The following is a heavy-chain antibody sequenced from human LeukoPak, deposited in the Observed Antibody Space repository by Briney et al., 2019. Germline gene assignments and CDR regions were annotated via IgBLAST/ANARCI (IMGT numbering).Heavy chain of an antibody. Sequence: SETLSLTCTVSAYSISRDYYWGWFRQSPGKGLDWIGNVDPTGNTYYNPSLESRATISLDTSKRQFFLKLTSLTAADTAVYYCATVGASHHGDWYFDSWGQGTRVTVSS. CDR1: AYSISRDYY. CDR3: ATVGASHHGDWYFDS. D-gene: IGHD4-17*01. V-gene: IGHV4-38-2*02. CDR2: VDPTGNT. J-gene: IGHJ4*02.